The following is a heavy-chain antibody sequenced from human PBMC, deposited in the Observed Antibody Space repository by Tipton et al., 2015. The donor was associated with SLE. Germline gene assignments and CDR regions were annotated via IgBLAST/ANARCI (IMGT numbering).Heavy chain of an antibody. CDR3: ARGSYFVH. CDR1: GYTFTSYG. J-gene: IGHJ4*02. D-gene: IGHD3-10*01. Sequence: LVQSGASVKVSCRASGYTFTSYGISWVRQAPGQGLEWLGWISAYNGKTKNAQNVQGRVTMTTDTSTNTAYMELRSLRSDDTAVYYCARGSYFVHWGQGTLVTVSS. V-gene: IGHV1-18*01. CDR2: ISAYNGKT.